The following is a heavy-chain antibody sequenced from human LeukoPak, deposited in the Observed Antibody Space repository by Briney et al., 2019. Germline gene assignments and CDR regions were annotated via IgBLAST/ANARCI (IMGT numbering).Heavy chain of an antibody. CDR3: AYSSSWYIGSWYYFDY. CDR2: ISGSGGST. Sequence: GGSLRLSCAASGFTFSSYAMSWVRQAPGKGLEWVSAISGSGGSTYYADSVKGRFTISGDNSKNTLYLQMNSLRAEDTAVYYCAYSSSWYIGSWYYFDYWGQGTLVTVSS. D-gene: IGHD6-13*01. CDR1: GFTFSSYA. V-gene: IGHV3-23*01. J-gene: IGHJ4*02.